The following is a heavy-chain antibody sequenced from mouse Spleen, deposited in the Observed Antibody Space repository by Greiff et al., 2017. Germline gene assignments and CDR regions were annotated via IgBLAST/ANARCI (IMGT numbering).Heavy chain of an antibody. CDR2: IDPSDSYT. J-gene: IGHJ2*01. V-gene: IGHV1-69*01. CDR1: GYTFTSYW. Sequence: VQLQQPGAELVMPGASVKLSCKASGYTFTSYWIHWVKQRPGQGLEWIGEIDPSDSYTNSNQKFKGKATLTVDKSSSTAYMQLSSLTSEDSAVYYCALSYYFDYWGQGTTLTVSS. CDR3: ALSYYFDY.